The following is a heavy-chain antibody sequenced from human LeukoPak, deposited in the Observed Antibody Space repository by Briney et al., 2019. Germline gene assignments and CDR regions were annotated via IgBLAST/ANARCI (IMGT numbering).Heavy chain of an antibody. D-gene: IGHD4-11*01. Sequence: SETLSLTCTVSGGSISIYYWTWIRQPPGKGLEWIGYIDHTGTTSYNPSLNSRVTISRDTSKNHFSLDLTSVTAADTAVYFCARGRVSSSTYYSTYYYYFYMDVWGKGTTVIVSS. CDR3: ARGRVSSSTYYSTYYYYFYMDV. V-gene: IGHV4-59*01. CDR1: GGSISIYY. CDR2: IDHTGTT. J-gene: IGHJ6*03.